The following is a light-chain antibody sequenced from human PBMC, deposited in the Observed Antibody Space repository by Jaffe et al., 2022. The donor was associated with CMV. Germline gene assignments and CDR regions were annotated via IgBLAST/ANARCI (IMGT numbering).Light chain of an antibody. J-gene: IGKJ4*01. CDR2: WAS. V-gene: IGKV4-1*01. CDR1: QSVLHRPNNKNY. Sequence: DIVMTQSPDSLAVSLGERATINCKSSQSVLHRPNNKNYLAWYQQKPGQPPKLLISWASTRESGVPDRFSGSGSGTDFTLTISSLEAEDVAVYYCQQFYSNSLTFGGGTKVEIK. CDR3: QQFYSNSLT.